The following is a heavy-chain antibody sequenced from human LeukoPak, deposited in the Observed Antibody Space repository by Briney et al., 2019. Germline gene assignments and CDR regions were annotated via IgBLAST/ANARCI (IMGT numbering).Heavy chain of an antibody. CDR1: GYTFAAYF. V-gene: IGHV1-2*06. CDR3: ARVGFTSSWSNFDY. CDR2: INPNGGDT. Sequence: GASVKVSCKASGYTFAAYFIHWVRQAPAQGLEWMGRINPNGGDTNYAQKFQGRVTMTGDTSISTAYMELSSLRSDDTAMYYCARVGFTSSWSNFDYWGQGTLVTVSS. J-gene: IGHJ4*02. D-gene: IGHD6-13*01.